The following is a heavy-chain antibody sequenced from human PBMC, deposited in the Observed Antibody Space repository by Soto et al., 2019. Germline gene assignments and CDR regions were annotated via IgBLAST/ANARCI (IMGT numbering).Heavy chain of an antibody. CDR2: IYYSGST. CDR3: ATRGKYCSGGSCYTYYGMDV. V-gene: IGHV4-31*03. J-gene: IGHJ6*02. D-gene: IGHD2-15*01. Sequence: QVQLQESGPGLVKPSQTLSLTCTVSGGSISSGGYYWSWIRQHPGKGLEWIGYIYYSGSTYYNPSLKSRVTISVDTSKHQFSLKLSSVTAADTAVYYCATRGKYCSGGSCYTYYGMDVWGQGTTVTVSS. CDR1: GGSISSGGYY.